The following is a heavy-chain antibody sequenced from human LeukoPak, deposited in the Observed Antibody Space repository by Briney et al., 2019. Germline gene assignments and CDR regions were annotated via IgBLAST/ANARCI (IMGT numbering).Heavy chain of an antibody. D-gene: IGHD7-27*01. J-gene: IGHJ3*02. Sequence: SETLSLTCAVSGYSISSGYYWGWIRQPPGKGLEWIANIYHSGSTFYNPSLKSRVTISVDTSKNQFSLKLSSVTAADTAVYYCARARTGDAFDIWGQGTMVTVSS. CDR3: ARARTGDAFDI. V-gene: IGHV4-38-2*01. CDR1: GYSISSGYY. CDR2: IYHSGST.